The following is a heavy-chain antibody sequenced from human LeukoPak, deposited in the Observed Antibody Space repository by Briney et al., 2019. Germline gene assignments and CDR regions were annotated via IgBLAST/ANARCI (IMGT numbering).Heavy chain of an antibody. J-gene: IGHJ4*02. D-gene: IGHD3-3*01. CDR2: IYYSGST. CDR3: ARGNYDFWSGYFDY. V-gene: IGHV4-31*03. CDR1: GGSISSGGYY. Sequence: SETLSLTCTVSGGSISSGGYYWSWIRQHPGKGLEWIGYIYYSGSTYYNPSLKSRVTISVDTSKNQFSLKLSSVTAADTAVYYCARGNYDFWSGYFDYWGQGTLVTVPS.